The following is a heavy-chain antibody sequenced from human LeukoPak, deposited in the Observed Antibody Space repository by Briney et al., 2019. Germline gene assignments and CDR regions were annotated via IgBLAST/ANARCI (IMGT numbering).Heavy chain of an antibody. D-gene: IGHD2-2*01. Sequence: GGSLRLSCAASTFIFSDYAMTWVRQAPGKGLEWVSTISGGGDATYYAHSVKGRFAVPRDNSKKTLYLQLNSLRAEDTAVYYCTRDQRKYCSRTTCFVFDIWGQGTVVSVSS. V-gene: IGHV3-23*01. CDR2: ISGGGDAT. J-gene: IGHJ3*02. CDR1: TFIFSDYA. CDR3: TRDQRKYCSRTTCFVFDI.